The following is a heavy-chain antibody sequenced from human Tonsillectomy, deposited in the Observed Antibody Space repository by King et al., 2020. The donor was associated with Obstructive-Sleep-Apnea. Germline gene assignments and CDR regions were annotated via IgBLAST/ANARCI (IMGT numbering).Heavy chain of an antibody. CDR3: AGSYDSSGYYYSYFDY. CDR1: GGSISSGDYS. Sequence: VQLQESGPGLVKPSQTLSLTCTVSGGSISSGDYSWSWIRQPPGKGLDWIGYIHYSGSTYYNPSLKSRLTISVDTSKNQLSLRLGSVTAADTAVYYCAGSYDSSGYYYSYFDYWGQGTLVTVSS. CDR2: IHYSGST. V-gene: IGHV4-30-4*01. J-gene: IGHJ4*02. D-gene: IGHD3-22*01.